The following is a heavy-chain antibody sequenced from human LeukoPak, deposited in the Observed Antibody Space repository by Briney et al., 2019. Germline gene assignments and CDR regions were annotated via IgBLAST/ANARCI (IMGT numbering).Heavy chain of an antibody. CDR2: INNEGSGT. CDR3: ASSPTTAVTPDY. D-gene: IGHD4-23*01. V-gene: IGHV3-74*01. Sequence: PGGSLRLSCAASGFNFGNNAMSWVRQAPGKGLVWVSRINNEGSGTSYADSVKGRFTISRDNAKNTLYLQMNSLRVEDTAVYYCASSPTTAVTPDYWGQGTLVTVSS. J-gene: IGHJ4*02. CDR1: GFNFGNNA.